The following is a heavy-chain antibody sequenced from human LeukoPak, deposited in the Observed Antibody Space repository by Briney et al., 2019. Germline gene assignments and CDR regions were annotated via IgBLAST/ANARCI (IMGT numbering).Heavy chain of an antibody. CDR1: GGSISSYY. D-gene: IGHD6-19*01. CDR3: ARVSSEQWLTADI. J-gene: IGHJ3*02. Sequence: PSETLSLXCTVSGGSISSYYWSWSRQPPGKGLEWIGYIYYSGSTNYNPSLKSRVTISVDTSKNQFSLKLSSVTAADTAVYYCARVSSEQWLTADIWGQGTMVTVSS. CDR2: IYYSGST. V-gene: IGHV4-59*01.